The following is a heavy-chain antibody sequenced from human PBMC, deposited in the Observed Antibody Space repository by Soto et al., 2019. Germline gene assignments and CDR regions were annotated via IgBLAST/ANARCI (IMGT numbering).Heavy chain of an antibody. Sequence: GGSLRLSCAASGFTFSSYEMNWVRQAPGKGLEWVSYISSSGSTIYYADSVKGRFTISRDNAKNSLYLQMNSLRAEDTAVYYCASLGYCSGGSCYYDAFDIWGQGTMVTVSS. CDR3: ASLGYCSGGSCYYDAFDI. CDR1: GFTFSSYE. CDR2: ISSSGSTI. J-gene: IGHJ3*02. V-gene: IGHV3-48*03. D-gene: IGHD2-15*01.